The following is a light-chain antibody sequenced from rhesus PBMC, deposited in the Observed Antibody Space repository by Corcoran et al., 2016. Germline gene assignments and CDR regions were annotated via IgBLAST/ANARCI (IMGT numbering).Light chain of an antibody. V-gene: IGKV3S11*01. CDR2: GAS. Sequence: QVILTQSPATLSLSPGERATLSCRASQSVSSYLAWYQQKPGQAPRLLIYGASSRATGIPDRFSGSGSGTDFTLNISSLQPEDFATYYCLQYSSSPFTFGPGTKLDIK. CDR1: QSVSSY. J-gene: IGKJ3*01. CDR3: LQYSSSPFT.